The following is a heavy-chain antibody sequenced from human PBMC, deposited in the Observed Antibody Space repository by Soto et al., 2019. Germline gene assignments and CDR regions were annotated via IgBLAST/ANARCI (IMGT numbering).Heavy chain of an antibody. CDR1: GFTFSSYS. J-gene: IGHJ2*01. CDR2: ISSSSSYI. V-gene: IGHV3-21*04. Sequence: PGGSLRLSCAASGFTFSSYSMNWVRQAPGKGLEWVSSISSSSSYIYYADSVKGRFTISRDNAKNTLYLQMNSLRAEDTAVYYCAKAVTAYWYFDLWGRGTLVTVSS. CDR3: AKAVTAYWYFDL. D-gene: IGHD2-21*02.